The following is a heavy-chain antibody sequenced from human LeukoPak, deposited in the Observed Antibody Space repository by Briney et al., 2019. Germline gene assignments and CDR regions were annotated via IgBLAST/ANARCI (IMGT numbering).Heavy chain of an antibody. Sequence: GGSLRLSCAASGFTVSSDYMSWVRQAPGKGLEWVSVIYSDGSTSYADSVKGRFTISRDNSKNTLYLQMNSLRAEDTAVYYCARDHPRLALDYWGQGTLVTVSS. V-gene: IGHV3-53*01. CDR2: IYSDGST. D-gene: IGHD4-11*01. CDR1: GFTVSSDY. J-gene: IGHJ4*02. CDR3: ARDHPRLALDY.